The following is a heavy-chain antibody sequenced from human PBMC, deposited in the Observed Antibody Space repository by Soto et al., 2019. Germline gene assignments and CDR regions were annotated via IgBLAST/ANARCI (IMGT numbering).Heavy chain of an antibody. CDR2: INPSGGST. D-gene: IGHD3-22*01. CDR1: GYTFTSYY. Sequence: QVQLVQSGAEVKKPGASVKVSCKASGYTFTSYYMHWVRQAPGQGLEWMGIINPSGGSTSYAQKFQGRATMTRDTSTNTVYMELSSLRSEDTAVYYCARDLPYYDDSSSGGFDPWGQGTLVTVSS. V-gene: IGHV1-46*01. CDR3: ARDLPYYDDSSSGGFDP. J-gene: IGHJ5*02.